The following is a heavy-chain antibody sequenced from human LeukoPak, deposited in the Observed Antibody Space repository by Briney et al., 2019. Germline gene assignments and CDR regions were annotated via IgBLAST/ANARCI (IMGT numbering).Heavy chain of an antibody. CDR3: ARGGGYYPIDY. V-gene: IGHV3-53*01. Sequence: GSLRLSCAASGFTVNSNYMNWVRQAPGKGLEWVSVLYSDGRTYYADSVKGRFTISRDTSKNTLYLQVNSLRAEDTAVYYCARGGGYYPIDYWGQGTLVTASS. D-gene: IGHD2-15*01. J-gene: IGHJ4*02. CDR2: LYSDGRT. CDR1: GFTVNSNY.